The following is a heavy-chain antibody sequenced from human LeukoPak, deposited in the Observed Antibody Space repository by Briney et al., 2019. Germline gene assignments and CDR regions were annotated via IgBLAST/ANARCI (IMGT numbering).Heavy chain of an antibody. J-gene: IGHJ6*03. D-gene: IGHD3-10*01. Sequence: SETLSLTCTVSGCSISSYYWSWIRQPPGKGLEWIGYIYYSGSTNYKSSLKSRVTISVDTSKNQFSLKLRSVSAADTAVYYCARVEEGYGSGRRENYYYYYMDVWGKGTTVTISS. CDR1: GCSISSYY. CDR2: IYYSGST. CDR3: ARVEEGYGSGRRENYYYYYMDV. V-gene: IGHV4-59*01.